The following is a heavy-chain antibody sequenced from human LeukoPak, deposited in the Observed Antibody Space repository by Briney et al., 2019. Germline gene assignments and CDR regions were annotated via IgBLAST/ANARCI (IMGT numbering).Heavy chain of an antibody. D-gene: IGHD3-22*01. CDR1: GYTFTSYG. V-gene: IGHV1-18*01. CDR2: ISACNGNT. CDR3: ASGDYYDSSGLLGY. J-gene: IGHJ4*02. Sequence: GASVKVSCKASGYTFTSYGISWVRQAPGQGLEWMGWISACNGNTNYAQKLQGRVTMTTDTSTSTAYMELRSLRSDDTAVYYCASGDYYDSSGLLGYWGQGTLVTVSS.